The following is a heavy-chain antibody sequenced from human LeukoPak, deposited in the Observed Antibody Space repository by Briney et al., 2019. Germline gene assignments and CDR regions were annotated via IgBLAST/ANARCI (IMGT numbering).Heavy chain of an antibody. CDR2: IYYSGST. D-gene: IGHD5-12*01. Sequence: SETLSLTCTVSGDSISSSTYYWGWIRQPPGKGLEWIGSIYYSGSTYYNPSLKSRVTMSVDTSKNQFSLKLSSVTAADTAVYYCARDRAYSGYDYWGQGTLVTVSS. CDR1: GDSISSSTYY. V-gene: IGHV4-39*07. J-gene: IGHJ4*02. CDR3: ARDRAYSGYDY.